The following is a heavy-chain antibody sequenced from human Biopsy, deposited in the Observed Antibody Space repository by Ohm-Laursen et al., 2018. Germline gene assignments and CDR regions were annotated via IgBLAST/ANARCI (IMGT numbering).Heavy chain of an antibody. CDR3: ARGSNDFGGLYFPR. Sequence: TLSLPRTVSGRSLTVHYSRWAPQPPAKALECIGHISYTGYTSYNASLKSRVTISVDTSRNHFPLRLSSLTAADTAVYYCARGSNDFGGLYFPRWGQGTLLTVSS. CDR1: GRSLTVHY. CDR2: ISYTGYT. V-gene: IGHV4-59*11. J-gene: IGHJ4*02. D-gene: IGHD4-23*01.